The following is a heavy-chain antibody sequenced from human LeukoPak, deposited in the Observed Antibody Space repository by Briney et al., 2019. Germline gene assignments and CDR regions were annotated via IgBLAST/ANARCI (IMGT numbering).Heavy chain of an antibody. CDR3: ARDLNVAYSSGWTDY. CDR1: GYTFTSYG. V-gene: IGHV1-18*04. D-gene: IGHD6-19*01. Sequence: GASVKVSCKASGYTFTSYGISWVRQAPGQGLEWMGWIIAYNGNTNYAQKLQGRVTMTTDTSTRTAYMELRSLRSDDAAVYYCARDLNVAYSSGWTDYWGQGTLVTVSS. J-gene: IGHJ4*02. CDR2: IIAYNGNT.